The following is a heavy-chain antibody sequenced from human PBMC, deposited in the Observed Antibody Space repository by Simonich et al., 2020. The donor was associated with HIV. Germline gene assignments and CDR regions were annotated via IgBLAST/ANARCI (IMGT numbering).Heavy chain of an antibody. CDR1: GGSFSGYY. CDR2: IKHSGST. J-gene: IGHJ4*02. D-gene: IGHD4-17*01. Sequence: QVQLQQWGAGLLKPSETLSLTCAVYGGSFSGYYWSWIRRPPGQGLEWIGEIKHSGSTIYNPALKSRVTRSVDTSKNQFSLKLSSVTAADTAVYYCARRHPTTVTTPYFDYWGQGTLVTVSS. V-gene: IGHV4-34*01. CDR3: ARRHPTTVTTPYFDY.